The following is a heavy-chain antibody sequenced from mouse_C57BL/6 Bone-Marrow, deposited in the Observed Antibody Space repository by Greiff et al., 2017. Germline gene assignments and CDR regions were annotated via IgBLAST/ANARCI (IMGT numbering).Heavy chain of an antibody. D-gene: IGHD1-1*01. CDR3: ARYYGSNYYAMDY. CDR1: GYTFTDYY. J-gene: IGHJ4*01. V-gene: IGHV1-76*01. CDR2: IYPGSGNT. Sequence: VKLQESGAELVRPGASVKLSCKASGYTFTDYYINWVKQRPGQGLEWIARIYPGSGNTYYNEKFKGKATLTAEKSSSTAYMQLSSLTSEDSAVYFCARYYGSNYYAMDYWGQGTSVTVSS.